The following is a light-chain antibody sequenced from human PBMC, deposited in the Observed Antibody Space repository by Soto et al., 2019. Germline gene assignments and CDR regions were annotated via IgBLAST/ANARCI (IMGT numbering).Light chain of an antibody. CDR1: DIGRRS. Sequence: SYELTQPPSVSVAPGKTAAITCGGNDIGRRSVHWYQQKPGQAPVLVIYYDNARPSAIPDRFSGSNSGNTATMTISRVEAGDEADYYCQVWDSDSEHVVFDGGTKLTVL. CDR2: YDN. V-gene: IGLV3-21*04. CDR3: QVWDSDSEHVV. J-gene: IGLJ2*01.